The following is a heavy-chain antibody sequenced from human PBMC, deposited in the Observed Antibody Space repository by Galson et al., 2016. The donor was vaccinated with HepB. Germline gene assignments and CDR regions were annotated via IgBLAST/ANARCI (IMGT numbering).Heavy chain of an antibody. D-gene: IGHD3-16*01. CDR2: IYNSGST. J-gene: IGHJ4*02. CDR1: GGSVSIGNYY. Sequence: ETLSLTCPVSGGSVSIGNYYWRWIRQPPGKGLEWIGNIYNSGSTKYNPSLKSRVTISVDTSKNQFSLKLSSMTAADTAVYYCARGLGRNGGFDYWGQGTLVTVSS. V-gene: IGHV4-61*01. CDR3: ARGLGRNGGFDY.